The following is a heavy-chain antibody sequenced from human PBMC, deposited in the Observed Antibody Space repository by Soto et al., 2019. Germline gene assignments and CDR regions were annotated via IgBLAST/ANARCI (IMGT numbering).Heavy chain of an antibody. CDR1: GGTFSSYT. CDR3: ARDSGFEGYGYFDY. J-gene: IGHJ4*02. CDR2: IIPILGIA. V-gene: IGHV1-69*08. D-gene: IGHD6-13*01. Sequence: QVQLVQSGAEVKKPGSSVKVSCKASGGTFSSYTISWVRQAPGQGLEWMRRIIPILGIANYPQKFQGRVTITADKSTSTAYMELSSLRSEDTAVYYCARDSGFEGYGYFDYWGQGTLVTVSS.